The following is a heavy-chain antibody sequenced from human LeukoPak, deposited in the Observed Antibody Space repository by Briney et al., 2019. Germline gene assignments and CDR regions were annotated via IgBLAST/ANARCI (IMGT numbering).Heavy chain of an antibody. V-gene: IGHV3-23*01. Sequence: GGALRLSCAASGLTFSSYAMSWVRQAPGKGLEWVSAISGSGGSTYYADSVKGRFTISRDNSKNTLYLQMNSLRAEDTAVYYCAKDWGMTTNSYNWFDPWGQGTLVTVSS. CDR3: AKDWGMTTNSYNWFDP. J-gene: IGHJ5*02. CDR1: GLTFSSYA. CDR2: ISGSGGST. D-gene: IGHD4-11*01.